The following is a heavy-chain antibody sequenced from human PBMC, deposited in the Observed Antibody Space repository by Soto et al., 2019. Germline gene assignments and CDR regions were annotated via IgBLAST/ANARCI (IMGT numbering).Heavy chain of an antibody. J-gene: IGHJ4*02. D-gene: IGHD4-4*01. Sequence: EVQLEESGGGLVQPGGSLRLSCVVSGFTVSRNYMSWVRQAPGKGLEWVSVIYSGGSTYYADSVKGRFTISRHNSKNTLYLQMNSLRAEDTAVYYCARGGNPNYYLGQGTLVTVSS. CDR1: GFTVSRNY. CDR2: IYSGGST. V-gene: IGHV3-53*04. CDR3: ARGGNPNYY.